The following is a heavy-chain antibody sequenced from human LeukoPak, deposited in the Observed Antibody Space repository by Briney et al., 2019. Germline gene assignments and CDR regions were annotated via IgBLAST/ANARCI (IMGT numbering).Heavy chain of an antibody. CDR3: ARRGDAGYWYFDL. Sequence: PSETLSLTCTVSGGSISSYYWSWIRQPPGKGLEWIGNTYYSGSTNYNPSLKSRVTIAVDTSENQFSLNLSSVTAADTAVYYCARRGDAGYWYFDLWGRGTLVTVSS. J-gene: IGHJ2*01. CDR2: TYYSGST. V-gene: IGHV4-59*08. D-gene: IGHD3-10*01. CDR1: GGSISSYY.